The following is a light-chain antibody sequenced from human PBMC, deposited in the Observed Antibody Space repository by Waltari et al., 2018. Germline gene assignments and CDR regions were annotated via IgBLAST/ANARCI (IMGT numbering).Light chain of an antibody. Sequence: QSALTQPASVSGSPGQSITISCTGTSSDVGGYNYVSWYQQHPGKAPKLMIYDVSKRPSGISMRFSASKSGNAASLTISGLQAEDEADYYCSSYTSSSTQVFGGGTKLTVL. J-gene: IGLJ2*01. CDR1: SSDVGGYNY. CDR2: DVS. CDR3: SSYTSSSTQV. V-gene: IGLV2-14*03.